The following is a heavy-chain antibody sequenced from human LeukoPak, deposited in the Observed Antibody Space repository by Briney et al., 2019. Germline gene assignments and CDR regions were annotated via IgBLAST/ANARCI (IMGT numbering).Heavy chain of an antibody. V-gene: IGHV4-34*01. Sequence: SETLSLTCAVHGGSFSGYYWSWIRQPPGEGLEWIGEINHSGSTNYNPSLKSRVTISVDTSKNQFSLKLSSVTAADTAVYYCAREDYGDYGLDYWGQGTLVTVSS. CDR1: GGSFSGYY. J-gene: IGHJ4*02. D-gene: IGHD4-17*01. CDR3: AREDYGDYGLDY. CDR2: INHSGST.